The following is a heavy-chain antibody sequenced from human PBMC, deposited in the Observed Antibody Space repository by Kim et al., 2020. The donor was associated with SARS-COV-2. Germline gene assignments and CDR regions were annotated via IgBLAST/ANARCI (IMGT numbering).Heavy chain of an antibody. Sequence: GGSLRLSCSASGFTFSSYAMHWVRQAPGKGLEYVSAITSNGGSTYYADSVKGRFTISRDNSKNTLYLQMSSLRAEDTAVYYCVLGIVATIPWGGQGTLVTVSS. CDR1: GFTFSSYA. J-gene: IGHJ4*02. D-gene: IGHD5-12*01. CDR3: VLGIVATIPW. V-gene: IGHV3-64D*06. CDR2: ITSNGGST.